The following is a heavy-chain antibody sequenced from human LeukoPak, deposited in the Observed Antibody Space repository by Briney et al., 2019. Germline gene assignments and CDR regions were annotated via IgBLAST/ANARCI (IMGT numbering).Heavy chain of an antibody. V-gene: IGHV3-48*01. CDR1: GFTFCSYK. CDR2: ISGDSSTI. Sequence: PGGSLRLSCAVSGFTFCSYKMNWVRQAPGKGLEWVSAISGDSSTIYYADSVKGRFIISRDNAKNSLFLQMNSLRAEDTAVYYCAREKADNDLDYWGQGTLVTVSS. CDR3: AREKADNDLDY. J-gene: IGHJ4*02. D-gene: IGHD3-3*01.